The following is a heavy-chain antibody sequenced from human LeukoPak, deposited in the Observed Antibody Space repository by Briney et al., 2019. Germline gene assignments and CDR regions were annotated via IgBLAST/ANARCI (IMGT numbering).Heavy chain of an antibody. CDR1: GFTFDDYA. CDR2: ISWNSGSI. D-gene: IGHD6-13*01. CDR3: AKDIVGYSSSFDY. V-gene: IGHV3-9*01. Sequence: GRSLRLSCAASGFTFDDYAMHWVRRAPGKGLEWVSGISWNSGSIGYADSVKGRFTISRDNAKNSLYLQMNSLRAEDTALYYCAKDIVGYSSSFDYWGQGTLVTVSS. J-gene: IGHJ4*02.